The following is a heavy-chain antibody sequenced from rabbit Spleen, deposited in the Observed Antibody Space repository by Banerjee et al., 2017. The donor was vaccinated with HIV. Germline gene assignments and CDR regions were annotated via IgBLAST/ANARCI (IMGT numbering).Heavy chain of an antibody. CDR2: IDSGSSDFT. V-gene: IGHV1S45*01. CDR1: GFSFSFNHY. J-gene: IGHJ6*01. CDR3: ARDSGTSFSSYGMDL. Sequence: QEQLVESGGGLVQPEGSLTLTCTPSGFSFSFNHYMCWVRQAPGKGPEWIACIDSGSSDFTYFANWAKGRFTISKTSSTTVTLQLNSLTAADTAIYFCARDSGTSFSSYGMDLWGPGTLVTV. D-gene: IGHD4-1*01.